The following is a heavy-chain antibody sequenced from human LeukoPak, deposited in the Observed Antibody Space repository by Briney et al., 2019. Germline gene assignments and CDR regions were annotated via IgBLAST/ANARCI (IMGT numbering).Heavy chain of an antibody. Sequence: SETLSLTCTVSGGSISSGGYYWSWIRQHPGQGLEWIVYIYYSGSTYYNPSLKSRVTISVDTSKNQFSLKLSSVTAADTAVYYCARALPDYDRKCFDYWGQGTLVTVSS. CDR1: GGSISSGGYY. J-gene: IGHJ4*02. D-gene: IGHD3-10*02. CDR2: IYYSGST. V-gene: IGHV4-31*03. CDR3: ARALPDYDRKCFDY.